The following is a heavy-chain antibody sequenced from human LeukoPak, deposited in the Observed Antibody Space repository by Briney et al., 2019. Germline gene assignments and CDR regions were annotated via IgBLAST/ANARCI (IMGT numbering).Heavy chain of an antibody. V-gene: IGHV4-38-2*02. J-gene: IGHJ6*03. CDR2: IYYSGST. Sequence: SETLSLTCTVSGGSISSGYYWGWIRQPPGKGLEWIGSIYYSGSTYYNPSLKSRVTISVDTSKNQFSLKLSSVTAADTAVYYCARDFEYCSGGSCYLNYYYYYMDVWGKGTTVTVSS. CDR3: ARDFEYCSGGSCYLNYYYYYMDV. CDR1: GGSISSGYY. D-gene: IGHD2-15*01.